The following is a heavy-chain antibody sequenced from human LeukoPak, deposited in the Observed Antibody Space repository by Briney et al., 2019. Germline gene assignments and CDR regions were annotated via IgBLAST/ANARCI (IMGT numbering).Heavy chain of an antibody. D-gene: IGHD6-19*01. V-gene: IGHV1-18*01. CDR1: GYTFTSYG. CDR2: ISAYNGNT. Sequence: ASVKVSCKASGYTFTSYGISWVRQAPGQGLEWMGWISAYNGNTHYAQKLQGRVTMTTDTSTSTAYMELRSLRSDDTAVYYCARSSLAVAGSVFDYWGQGTLVTVSS. J-gene: IGHJ4*02. CDR3: ARSSLAVAGSVFDY.